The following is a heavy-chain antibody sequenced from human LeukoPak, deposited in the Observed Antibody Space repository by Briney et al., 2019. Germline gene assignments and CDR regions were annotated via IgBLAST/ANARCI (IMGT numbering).Heavy chain of an antibody. V-gene: IGHV5-51*01. CDR3: AKGYRYFDL. CDR1: GYSFTDYW. Sequence: GESLKISCKGFGYSFTDYWIGWVRQMPGKGPEWMGIIYPSDSDTKYSPSFQGQVTISVDKSISTAYLQWSSLKTSDSAMYYCAKGYRYFDLWGRGTLLTVSS. J-gene: IGHJ2*01. CDR2: IYPSDSDT.